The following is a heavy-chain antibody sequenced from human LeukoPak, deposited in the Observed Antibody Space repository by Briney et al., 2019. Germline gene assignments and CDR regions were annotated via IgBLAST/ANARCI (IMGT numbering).Heavy chain of an antibody. Sequence: GGSLRLSCAASGFTFDDYGMSWVRQAPGKGLVWVTRIKSDGSITNYADSVKGRFTISRDNARNTVYLQMNSLRPEDTAVYYCASSGSMNYWGRGTLVTVS. V-gene: IGHV3-74*01. J-gene: IGHJ4*02. CDR1: GFTFDDYG. CDR3: ASSGSMNY. CDR2: IKSDGSIT. D-gene: IGHD3-10*01.